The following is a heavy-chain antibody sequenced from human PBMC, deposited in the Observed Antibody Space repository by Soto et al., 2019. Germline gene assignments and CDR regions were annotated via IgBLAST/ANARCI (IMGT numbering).Heavy chain of an antibody. CDR3: AREGDIVVVPAATMTYYFDY. Sequence: QVQLQQWGAGLLKPSETLSLTCAVYGGSFSGYYWSWIRQPPGKGLEWIGEINHSGSTNYNPSLRSRDNISIDTSKNQFSLKLISVTAADTAVYYCAREGDIVVVPAATMTYYFDYWGQGTLVTASS. D-gene: IGHD2-2*01. CDR1: GGSFSGYY. V-gene: IGHV4-34*01. CDR2: INHSGST. J-gene: IGHJ4*02.